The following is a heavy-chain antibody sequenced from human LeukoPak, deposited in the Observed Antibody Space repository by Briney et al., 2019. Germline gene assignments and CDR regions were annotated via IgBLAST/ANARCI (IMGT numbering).Heavy chain of an antibody. Sequence: GGSLRLSCAASGFSVSSNYMSWVRQARGKGLEWVSVLYSGGATYYADSVKGRFTISRDNSKNTLYLHLNSLRADDTAVYYCARDGGRKNFGDRFYYGMDVWGQGTTVTVSS. CDR1: GFSVSSNY. J-gene: IGHJ6*02. CDR3: ARDGGRKNFGDRFYYGMDV. V-gene: IGHV3-66*01. D-gene: IGHD2-21*01. CDR2: LYSGGAT.